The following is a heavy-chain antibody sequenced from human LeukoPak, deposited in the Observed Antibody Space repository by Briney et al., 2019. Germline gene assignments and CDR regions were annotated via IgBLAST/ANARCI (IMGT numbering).Heavy chain of an antibody. J-gene: IGHJ4*02. V-gene: IGHV4-39*01. CDR3: ARIGPRGGVDY. Sequence: SETLSLTCTVSGVSISSSSYYWGWIRQPPGKGLEWIGSIYYSGSTYYNPSLKSRVTISVDTSKNQFSLKLSSVTAADAAVYYCARIGPRGGVDYWGQGTLVTVSS. D-gene: IGHD2-21*01. CDR1: GVSISSSSYY. CDR2: IYYSGST.